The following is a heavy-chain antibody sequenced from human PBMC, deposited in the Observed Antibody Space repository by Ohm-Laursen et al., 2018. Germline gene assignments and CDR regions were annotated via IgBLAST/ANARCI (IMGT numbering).Heavy chain of an antibody. CDR3: ARAPYYYDSSGYYYVDY. V-gene: IGHV3-21*01. CDR1: GFTFSSQT. Sequence: SLRLSCAASGFTFSSQTMSWVRQSPRQGLEFVSVISAGGANTYYTDSVKGRFTISRDNAKNSLHLQMNSLRAEDTAVYYCARAPYYYDSSGYYYVDYWGQGTLVTVSS. CDR2: ISAGGANT. D-gene: IGHD3-22*01. J-gene: IGHJ4*02.